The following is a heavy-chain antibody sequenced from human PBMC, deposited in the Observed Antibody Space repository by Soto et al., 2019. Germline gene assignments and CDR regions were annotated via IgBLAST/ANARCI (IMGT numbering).Heavy chain of an antibody. Sequence: QITLKGSGPTLVKPTQTLTLTCTFSGFSLSTSGVGVGWIGQPPGKALEWFALIYWAEVKHDSPSLKSRLTITKDTSKNQVVLTMTNMDPVDTATYYCAHRPNRDWNRVYFDYWGQGTLVTVSS. D-gene: IGHD1-1*01. V-gene: IGHV2-5*02. CDR2: IYWAEVK. CDR1: GFSLSTSGVG. CDR3: AHRPNRDWNRVYFDY. J-gene: IGHJ4*02.